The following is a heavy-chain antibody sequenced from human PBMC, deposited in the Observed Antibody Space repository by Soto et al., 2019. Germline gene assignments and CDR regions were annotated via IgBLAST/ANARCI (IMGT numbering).Heavy chain of an antibody. D-gene: IGHD2-2*01. CDR2: IKSDGTGT. CDR1: GFTFSTYW. Sequence: GALRLSCAASGFTFSTYWMRWVRQAPGKGLVWVSRIKSDGTGTTYADSVKGRFTISRDNAKNMLYLQMNSLRVEDTAVYYCGGSAAYNWFDPWGQGTLVTVSS. V-gene: IGHV3-74*01. J-gene: IGHJ5*02. CDR3: GGSAAYNWFDP.